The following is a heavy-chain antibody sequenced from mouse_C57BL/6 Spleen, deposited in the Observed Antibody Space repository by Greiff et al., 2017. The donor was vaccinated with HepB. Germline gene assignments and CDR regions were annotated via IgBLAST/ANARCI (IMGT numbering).Heavy chain of an antibody. V-gene: IGHV1-82*01. CDR1: GYAFSSSW. J-gene: IGHJ4*01. Sequence: VQLQQSGPELVKPGASVKISCKASGYAFSSSWMNWVKQRPGKGLEWIGRIYPGDGDTNYNGKFKGKATLTADKSYSTAYMQLSSLTSEDSAVYFCASPYGSTLYAMDYWGQGTSVTVSS. D-gene: IGHD1-1*01. CDR3: ASPYGSTLYAMDY. CDR2: IYPGDGDT.